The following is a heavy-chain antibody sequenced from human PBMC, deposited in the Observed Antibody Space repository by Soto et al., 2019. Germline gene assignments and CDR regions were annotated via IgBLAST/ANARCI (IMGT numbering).Heavy chain of an antibody. J-gene: IGHJ5*02. Sequence: EVQLVESGGDVVQPGGSLRLSCATSGFTFSDYGINWVRQAPGKGLEWVSYISGTTRTIYYADSVKGRFTISRDYAKNSVYLQTNSLRAEDTAVYYCASADDTTGLWAAPWGQGTLVTVSS. D-gene: IGHD1-1*01. V-gene: IGHV3-48*04. CDR3: ASADDTTGLWAAP. CDR2: ISGTTRTI. CDR1: GFTFSDYG.